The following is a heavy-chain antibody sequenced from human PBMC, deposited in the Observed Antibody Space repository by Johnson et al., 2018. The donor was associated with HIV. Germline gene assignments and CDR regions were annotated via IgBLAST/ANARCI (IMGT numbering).Heavy chain of an antibody. CDR1: GFTFDDYA. J-gene: IGHJ3*02. Sequence: VQLVESGGGLVKPGGSLRLSCAASGFTFDDYAMHWVRQAPGKGLEWVSGISWNSGSIGYADSVKGRFTISRDNSKNTLYLQMNSLRAEDTAVYYCAKVYDSSGYYSYDAFDIWGQGTMVTVSS. CDR2: ISWNSGSI. CDR3: AKVYDSSGYYSYDAFDI. D-gene: IGHD3-22*01. V-gene: IGHV3-9*01.